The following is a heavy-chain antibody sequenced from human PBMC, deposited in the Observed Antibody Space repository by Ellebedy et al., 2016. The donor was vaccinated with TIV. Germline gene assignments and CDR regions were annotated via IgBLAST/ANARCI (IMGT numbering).Heavy chain of an antibody. Sequence: SVKVSXXASGGTFSSYAISWVRQAPGQGLEWMGGIIPIFGTANYAQKFQGRVTITADKSTSTAYMELSSLRSEDTAVYYCARDWKTDAFDIWGQGTMVTVSS. J-gene: IGHJ3*02. V-gene: IGHV1-69*06. CDR1: GGTFSSYA. CDR3: ARDWKTDAFDI. CDR2: IIPIFGTA. D-gene: IGHD1-1*01.